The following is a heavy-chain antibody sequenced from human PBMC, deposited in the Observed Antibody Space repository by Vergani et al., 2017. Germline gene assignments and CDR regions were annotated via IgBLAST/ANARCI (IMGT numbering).Heavy chain of an antibody. J-gene: IGHJ2*01. D-gene: IGHD6-19*01. CDR2: IIPIFGTA. CDR1: GGTFSSYA. V-gene: IGHV1-69*13. CDR3: ARGPLRSSGWRSYWYFDL. Sequence: QVQLVQSGAEVKKPGSSVKVSCKASGGTFSSYAISWVRQAPGQGLEWMGGIIPIFGTANYAQKFQGRVTITADESTSTAYMELSSLRSEDMAVYYCARGPLRSSGWRSYWYFDLWGRGTLVTVSS.